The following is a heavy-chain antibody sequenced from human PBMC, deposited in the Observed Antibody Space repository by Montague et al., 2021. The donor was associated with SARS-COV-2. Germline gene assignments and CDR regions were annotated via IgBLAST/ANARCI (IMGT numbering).Heavy chain of an antibody. V-gene: IGHV6-1*01. J-gene: IGHJ4*02. CDR2: TNYRSKWTS. CDR1: GDSVWSNTAA. Sequence: CAISGDSVWSNTAAWNWIRQSPSGGLEWLGRTNYRSKWTSDYATSVEGRISIDPDTSKNQFFLHLRSATPEDTGVYYCVRDTGSAQAGFDAWGQGTLATVSS. D-gene: IGHD4-17*01. CDR3: VRDTGSAQAGFDA.